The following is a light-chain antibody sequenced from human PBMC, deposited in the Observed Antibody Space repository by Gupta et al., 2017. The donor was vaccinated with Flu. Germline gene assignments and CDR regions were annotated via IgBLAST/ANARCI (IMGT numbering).Light chain of an antibody. Sequence: ATLAVAPGERATRSCRASKNMGDNLAWYQQRPGQAPRLLIYVAIIRASDIPDRFSGSGSGTHFTLTIDRMQSEDFALYFCQQYKNWPRTFGQGTKVDIK. CDR2: VAI. CDR1: KNMGDN. CDR3: QQYKNWPRT. J-gene: IGKJ1*01. V-gene: IGKV3-15*01.